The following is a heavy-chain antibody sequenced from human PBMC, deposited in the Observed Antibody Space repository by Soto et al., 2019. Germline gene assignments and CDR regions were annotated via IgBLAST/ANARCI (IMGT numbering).Heavy chain of an antibody. CDR3: ARKAAGNFDY. Sequence: LVTKRVPRAVECGSCVDYGGSWIRQPPGKGLEWIGEINHSGSTNYNPSLKSRVTISVDTSKNQFSLKLSSVTAADTAVYYCARKAAGNFDYWGQGTLVTVSS. CDR1: CGSCVDYG. D-gene: IGHD6-13*01. V-gene: IGHV4-34*01. CDR2: INHSGST. J-gene: IGHJ4*02.